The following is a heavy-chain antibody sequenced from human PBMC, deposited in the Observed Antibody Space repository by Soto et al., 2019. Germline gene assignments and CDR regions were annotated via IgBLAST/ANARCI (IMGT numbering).Heavy chain of an antibody. Sequence: QVQLVESGGGVVQPGRSLRLSCAASGFTFSSYAMHWVRQAPGKGLEWVAVISYDGSNKYYADSVKGRFTISRDNSKNTLYLQINSLRAEDTAVYYCARGYLPYDSSGPYEYFDYWGQGTLVTVSS. V-gene: IGHV3-30-3*01. CDR3: ARGYLPYDSSGPYEYFDY. J-gene: IGHJ4*02. CDR1: GFTFSSYA. D-gene: IGHD3-22*01. CDR2: ISYDGSNK.